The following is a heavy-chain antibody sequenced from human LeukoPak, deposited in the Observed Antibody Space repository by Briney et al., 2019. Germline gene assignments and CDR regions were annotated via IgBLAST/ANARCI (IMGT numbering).Heavy chain of an antibody. V-gene: IGHV4-38-2*02. Sequence: PSEPLSLTCAVSGYSISSGFYWGWIRQTPGKALEWIGSIYHSGTTYYNPSLKSRVTISVDTSKNQFSLKLSSVTAADTAVYYCARDLGAINLYYFDYWGQGTLLTVSS. CDR3: ARDLGAINLYYFDY. D-gene: IGHD1-26*01. CDR2: IYHSGTT. CDR1: GYSISSGFY. J-gene: IGHJ4*02.